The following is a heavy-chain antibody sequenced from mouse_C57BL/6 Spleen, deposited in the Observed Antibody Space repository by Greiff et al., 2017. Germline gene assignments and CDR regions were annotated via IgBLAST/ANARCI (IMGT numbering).Heavy chain of an antibody. V-gene: IGHV1-47*01. J-gene: IGHJ1*03. CDR1: GYTFTTYP. CDR3: ARGANYYGSSDWYFDV. CDR2: FHPYNDDT. D-gene: IGHD1-1*01. Sequence: VQLQQSGAELVKPGASVKMSCKASGYTFTTYPIEWMKQNHGKSLEWIGNFHPYNDDTKYNEKFKGKATLTVEKSSSTVYLELSRLTSDDSAVYYCARGANYYGSSDWYFDVWGTGTTVTVSS.